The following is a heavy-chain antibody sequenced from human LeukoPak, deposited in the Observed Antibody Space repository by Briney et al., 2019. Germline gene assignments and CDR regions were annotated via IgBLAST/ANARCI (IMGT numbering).Heavy chain of an antibody. CDR2: INTNTGNP. J-gene: IGHJ4*02. V-gene: IGHV7-4-1*02. D-gene: IGHD6-13*01. Sequence: ASVKVSCKASGCTFSSYAMNWVRQAPGQGLEWMGWINTNTGNPTYAQGFTGRFVFSLDTSVSTAYLQISSLKAEDTAVYYCARVVAAAGKILDYWGQGTLVTVSS. CDR1: GCTFSSYA. CDR3: ARVVAAAGKILDY.